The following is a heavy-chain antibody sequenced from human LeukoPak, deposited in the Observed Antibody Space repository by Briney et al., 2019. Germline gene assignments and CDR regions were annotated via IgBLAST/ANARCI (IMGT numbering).Heavy chain of an antibody. CDR2: IIPILGIA. D-gene: IGHD3-22*01. J-gene: IGHJ4*02. CDR1: GGTFSSYA. V-gene: IGHV1-69*04. CDR3: ARDGGSSGSHSIDY. Sequence: SVKVSCKASGGTFSSYAIIWVRQAPGQGLEWMGRIIPILGIANYAQKFQGRVTITADKSTSTAYMELSSLRSEDTAVYYCARDGGSSGSHSIDYWGQGTLVTASS.